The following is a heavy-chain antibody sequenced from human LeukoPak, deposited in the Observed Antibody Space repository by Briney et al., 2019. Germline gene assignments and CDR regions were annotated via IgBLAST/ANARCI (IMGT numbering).Heavy chain of an antibody. CDR1: GGSISSGGYY. D-gene: IGHD2-15*01. J-gene: IGHJ3*02. CDR2: IYYSGST. Sequence: PSETLSLTCTVSGGSISSGGYYWSWIRQHPGKGLEWIGYIYYSGSTYYNPSLKSRVTISVDTSKNQFSLKLSSVTAADTAVYYCARDRDLGYCSGGSCWAFDIWGQGTMVTVSS. V-gene: IGHV4-31*03. CDR3: ARDRDLGYCSGGSCWAFDI.